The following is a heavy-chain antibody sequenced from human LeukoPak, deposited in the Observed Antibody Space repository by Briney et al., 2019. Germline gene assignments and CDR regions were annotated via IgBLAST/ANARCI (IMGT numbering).Heavy chain of an antibody. CDR3: ARAFHYAYDI. J-gene: IGHJ3*02. Sequence: GGSLRLSCAASGFTFSSYWMIWVRQAPGKGLEWVASIKQDGSEKCYVDSVKGRFTISRDNAKNSLYLQMNSLGAEDTAVYYCARAFHYAYDIWGQGTLVTVSA. V-gene: IGHV3-7*04. CDR1: GFTFSSYW. CDR2: IKQDGSEK.